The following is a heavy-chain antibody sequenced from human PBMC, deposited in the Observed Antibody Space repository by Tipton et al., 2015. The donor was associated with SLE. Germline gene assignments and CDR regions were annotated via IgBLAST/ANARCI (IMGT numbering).Heavy chain of an antibody. J-gene: IGHJ6*02. V-gene: IGHV3-74*01. Sequence: SLRLSCAASGFTFHNYLMHLVRQAPGKGLVWVSRLSTDGSVTTYADPVKGRLTISRDNAKNTLYLQMRSLRVEDTGIYYCARAPTISVAGTTDPFGMDVWGPGTRVTVSS. CDR2: LSTDGSVT. D-gene: IGHD6-19*01. CDR1: GFTFHNYL. CDR3: ARAPTISVAGTTDPFGMDV.